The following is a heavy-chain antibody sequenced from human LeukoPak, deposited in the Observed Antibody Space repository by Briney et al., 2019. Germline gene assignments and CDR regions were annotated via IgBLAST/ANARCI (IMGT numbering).Heavy chain of an antibody. CDR2: VSSSGGT. CDR3: ARQLRSGSSWYFDH. J-gene: IGHJ4*02. Sequence: KPSETLPLTCTVSGGSVTSHYWSWIRLPPENRLEWIGFVSSSGGTNYHPSLESRLTMSLDTSKNQVSLSLSSVTAADTAVYYCARQLRSGSSWYFDHWGQGTLVTVSS. D-gene: IGHD6-13*01. CDR1: GGSVTSHY. V-gene: IGHV4-59*08.